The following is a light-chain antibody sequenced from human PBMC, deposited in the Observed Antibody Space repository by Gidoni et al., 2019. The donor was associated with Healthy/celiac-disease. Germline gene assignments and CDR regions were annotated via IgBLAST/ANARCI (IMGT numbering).Light chain of an antibody. CDR2: AAS. CDR1: QGISSY. V-gene: IGKV1-8*01. CDR3: QQYYSYPT. Sequence: TITCRASQGISSYLAWYQQKPGKAFKLLIYAASTLQSGVPSRFSGSGSGTDFTLTISCLQSEDFATYYCQQYYSYPTFGQGTRLEIK. J-gene: IGKJ5*01.